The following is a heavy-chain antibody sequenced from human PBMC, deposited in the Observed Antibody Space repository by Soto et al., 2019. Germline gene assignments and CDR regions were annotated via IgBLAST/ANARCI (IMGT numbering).Heavy chain of an antibody. CDR1: GGSFSGYY. D-gene: IGHD5-12*01. V-gene: IGHV4-34*01. CDR3: AGDILAPNHNWLDP. Sequence: SETLSLTSAVYGGSFSGYYWSWIRQPPGKGLEWIGEINHSGSTNYNPSLKSRVTISVDTSKNQFSLKLSSVTGADTAVYCCAGDILAPNHNWLDPWGQGTLVTVAS. CDR2: INHSGST. J-gene: IGHJ5*02.